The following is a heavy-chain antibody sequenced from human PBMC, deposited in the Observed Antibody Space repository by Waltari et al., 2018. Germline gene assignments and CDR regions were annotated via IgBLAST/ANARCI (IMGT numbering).Heavy chain of an antibody. J-gene: IGHJ4*02. D-gene: IGHD3-22*01. V-gene: IGHV4-61*02. CDR3: AMRAGYYYDSSGYYPN. CDR2: IYTSGST. Sequence: QVQLQESGPGLVKPSQTLSLTCTVSGGSISSGSYYWSWIRQPAGKGLEWIGRIYTSGSTNYNPSLKRRVTRSVDTSKNQFSLKLSSVTAADTAVYYCAMRAGYYYDSSGYYPNWGQGTLVTVSS. CDR1: GGSISSGSYY.